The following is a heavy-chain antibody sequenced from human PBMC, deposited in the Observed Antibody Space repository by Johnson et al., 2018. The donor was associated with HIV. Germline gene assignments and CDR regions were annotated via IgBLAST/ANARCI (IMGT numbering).Heavy chain of an antibody. J-gene: IGHJ3*02. Sequence: VQLVESGGGVVRSGGSLRLSCAASGFTFDDYGMSWVRQVPGKGLEWVSGLNWIAGSTYYTASVKGRFPNSRDNSKNTLYLQMNSLRAEDTAVYYCARDPVSSSWGWHAFDIWGQGTMVTVSS. CDR3: ARDPVSSSWGWHAFDI. V-gene: IGHV3-20*04. CDR2: LNWIAGST. D-gene: IGHD6-13*01. CDR1: GFTFDDYG.